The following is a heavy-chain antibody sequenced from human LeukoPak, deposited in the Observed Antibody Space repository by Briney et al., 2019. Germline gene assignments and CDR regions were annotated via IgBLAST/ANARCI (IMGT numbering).Heavy chain of an antibody. Sequence: SGPTLVKPTQTLTLTCTFSGFSLSTNGVGVGWIRQPPGKALEWLALIYWDDDKRYSPSLKSRLTITKDTSKNQVVLTMTNMDPVDTATYYCAHRNLYGSGSWYFDYRGQGTLSPSPQ. CDR2: IYWDDDK. D-gene: IGHD3-10*01. CDR3: AHRNLYGSGSWYFDY. J-gene: IGHJ4*02. CDR1: GFSLSTNGVG. V-gene: IGHV2-5*02.